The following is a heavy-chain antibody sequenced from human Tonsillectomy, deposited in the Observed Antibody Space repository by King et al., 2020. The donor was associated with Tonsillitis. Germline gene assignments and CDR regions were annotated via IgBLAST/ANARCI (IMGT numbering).Heavy chain of an antibody. V-gene: IGHV3-20*04. Sequence: QLVQSGGGVVRPGGSLRLSCAASGFTFDDYGMSWVRQVPGKGLEWVSGINWNGGSTGYADSVKGRFTISRDNAKNSLYLQIHILRAEDTALYYCAGENLGGYPYYYDYMDVWGKGTTVTVSS. CDR1: GFTFDDYG. J-gene: IGHJ6*03. CDR3: AGENLGGYPYYYDYMDV. D-gene: IGHD6-13*01. CDR2: INWNGGST.